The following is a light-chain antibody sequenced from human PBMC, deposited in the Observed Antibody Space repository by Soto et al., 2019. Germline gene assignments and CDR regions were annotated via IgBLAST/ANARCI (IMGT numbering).Light chain of an antibody. J-gene: IGLJ1*01. V-gene: IGLV2-14*01. Sequence: QSALTQPASVSGSPGQSITISCTGTTSDVGGYNYVSWYQQHPGKAPKLIIYEVSNRPSGVSNRFSGSKSGNTASLTISGLRAEDEADYYCSSYTSIFYVFGTGTKVTVL. CDR3: SSYTSIFYV. CDR1: TSDVGGYNY. CDR2: EVS.